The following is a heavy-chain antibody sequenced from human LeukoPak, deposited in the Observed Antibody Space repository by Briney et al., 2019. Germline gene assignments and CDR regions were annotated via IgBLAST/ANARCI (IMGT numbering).Heavy chain of an antibody. J-gene: IGHJ6*02. CDR2: IYYSGST. CDR3: ARLKRGYGDYGMDV. Sequence: PSETLSLTCTVSGGSISNYYWSWIRQPSGKGLEWIGYIYYSGSTNYNPSLKSRVTISVDTSKNQFSLKLSSVTAADTAVYYCARLKRGYGDYGMDVWGQGTTVTVSS. V-gene: IGHV4-59*08. CDR1: GGSISNYY. D-gene: IGHD4-17*01.